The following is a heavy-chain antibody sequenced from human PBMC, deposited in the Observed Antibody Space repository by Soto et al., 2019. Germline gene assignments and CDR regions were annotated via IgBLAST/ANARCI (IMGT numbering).Heavy chain of an antibody. D-gene: IGHD6-19*01. CDR3: ARKTVADAAFDI. CDR1: GGSFSGYY. J-gene: IGHJ3*02. CDR2: VNHSGST. V-gene: IGHV4-34*01. Sequence: SETLSLTCAVYGGSFSGYYWSWIRQPPGKGLEWIGEVNHSGSTNYNPSLKSRVTISVDTSKNQFSLKLSSVTAADTAVYYCARKTVADAAFDIWGQGTMVTVSS.